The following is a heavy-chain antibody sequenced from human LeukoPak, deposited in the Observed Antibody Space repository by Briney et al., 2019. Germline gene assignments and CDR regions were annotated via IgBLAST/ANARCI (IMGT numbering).Heavy chain of an antibody. J-gene: IGHJ4*02. D-gene: IGHD6-25*01. V-gene: IGHV3-15*01. CDR1: GFTFSDAW. CDR3: TTRRQDGC. Sequence: GGSLRLSCVASGFTFSDAWMSWVRQAPGKGLEWVGRIRSKIDGGTIDYGAPVKGRFTISRDDSRNTLYLQMNSLKTEDTAVYYCTTRRQDGCWGQGTLVTVS. CDR2: IRSKIDGGTI.